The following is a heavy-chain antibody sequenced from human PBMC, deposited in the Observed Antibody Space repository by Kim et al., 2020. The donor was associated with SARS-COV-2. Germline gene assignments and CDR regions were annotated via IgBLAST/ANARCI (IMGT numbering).Heavy chain of an antibody. CDR3: AIYSSGSRGTRYFDY. CDR1: GGSFSGYY. V-gene: IGHV4-34*01. CDR2: IRHTGST. J-gene: IGHJ4*02. D-gene: IGHD6-19*01. Sequence: SETLSLTCAAYGGSFSGYYWSWIRQPPGKGLEWIGAIRHTGSTNHNPSLKSRVTISLDASKNQLSLRLSSVTAADTAVYYCAIYSSGSRGTRYFDYWGPG.